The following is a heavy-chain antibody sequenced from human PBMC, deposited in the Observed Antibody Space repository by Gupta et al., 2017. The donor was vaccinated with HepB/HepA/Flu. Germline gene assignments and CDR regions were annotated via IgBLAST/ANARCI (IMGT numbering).Heavy chain of an antibody. Sequence: QVHLVESGGGVVQPGRSLRLSCAASGFTFSTYDMHWVRQAPGKGLEWVAVISYDESLKRYLGSVKGRFTISRDNSQNTLFLQMDSLKTEDTAVYYCAKKRVVAPGWALHFDSWGQGTLVTVSS. J-gene: IGHJ4*02. V-gene: IGHV3-30*18. CDR1: GFTFSTYD. CDR2: ISYDESLK. CDR3: AKKRVVAPGWALHFDS. D-gene: IGHD2-15*01.